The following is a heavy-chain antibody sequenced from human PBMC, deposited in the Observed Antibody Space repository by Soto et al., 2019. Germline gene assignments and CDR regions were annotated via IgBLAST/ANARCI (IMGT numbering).Heavy chain of an antibody. CDR3: ARELERRWFDP. CDR2: IYYSGST. V-gene: IGHV4-59*01. J-gene: IGHJ5*02. Sequence: SETLSLTCTVSGGSISSYYWSWIRQPPGKGLEWIGYIYYSGSTNYNPSLKSRVTISVDTSKNQFSLKLSSVTAADTAVYYCARELERRWFDPWGQGTLVTVSS. D-gene: IGHD1-1*01. CDR1: GGSISSYY.